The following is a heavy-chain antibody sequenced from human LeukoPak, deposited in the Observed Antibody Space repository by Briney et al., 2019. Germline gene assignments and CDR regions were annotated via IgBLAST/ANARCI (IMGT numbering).Heavy chain of an antibody. D-gene: IGHD3-16*01. CDR2: IRSDGSNK. CDR1: GFIFSSYG. CDR3: AREGGRRRASNFDWFDP. J-gene: IGHJ5*02. V-gene: IGHV3-30*02. Sequence: GGSLRLSCAASGFIFSSYGMHWVRQAPGKGLEWVAFIRSDGSNKYYADSVKGRFTISRDNSKNTLYMQLNSLRPEDTAVYYCAREGGRRRASNFDWFDPWGQGTLVTVSS.